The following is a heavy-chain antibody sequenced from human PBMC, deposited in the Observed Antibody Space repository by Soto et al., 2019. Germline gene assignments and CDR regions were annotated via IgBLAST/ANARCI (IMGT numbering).Heavy chain of an antibody. J-gene: IGHJ4*02. V-gene: IGHV3-23*01. CDR3: AKRLTTVTTVFDY. CDR1: GLTSSTYA. CDR2: ISGSGGST. D-gene: IGHD4-17*01. Sequence: GGSLRLSCAASGLTSSTYAMSWVRQAPGKGLEWVSGISGSGGSTYYADSVKGRFTISRGNSKNMLYLQMNSLRAEDTAVYYCAKRLTTVTTVFDYRGQGTLVTVSS.